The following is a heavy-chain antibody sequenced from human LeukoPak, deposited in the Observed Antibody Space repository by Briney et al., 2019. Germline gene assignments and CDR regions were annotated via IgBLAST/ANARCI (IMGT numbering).Heavy chain of an antibody. Sequence: PGGSLRLSCAASGFTFSSYGMHWVRQAPGKGLEWVAFIRYDGSNKYYADSVKGRFTISRDNSKNTLYLQMNSLRAEDTAVYYCAKDSTPPPYSSGRNLDYYYYYYMDVWGKGTTVTISS. V-gene: IGHV3-30*02. CDR2: IRYDGSNK. D-gene: IGHD6-19*01. CDR3: AKDSTPPPYSSGRNLDYYYYYYMDV. J-gene: IGHJ6*03. CDR1: GFTFSSYG.